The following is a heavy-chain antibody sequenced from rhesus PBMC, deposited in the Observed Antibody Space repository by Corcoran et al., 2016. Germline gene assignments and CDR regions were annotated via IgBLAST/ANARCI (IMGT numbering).Heavy chain of an antibody. D-gene: IGHD1-44*02. CDR1: GGSISSSY. J-gene: IGHJ1*01. CDR2: IYGSGSST. Sequence: QLQLQESGPGLVKPSETLSVTCAVSGGSISSSYWSWIRQAPGKGLEWIGDIYGSGSSTNYNPSLKSRVTLSGDTSKNQLSLKLSSVTTADTAVYYCAREGGFWGQGALVTVSS. CDR3: AREGGF. V-gene: IGHV4-169*02.